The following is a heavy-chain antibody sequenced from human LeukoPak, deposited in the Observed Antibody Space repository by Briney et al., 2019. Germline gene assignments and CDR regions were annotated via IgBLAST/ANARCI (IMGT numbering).Heavy chain of an antibody. CDR2: ISAYNGNT. D-gene: IGHD3-22*01. Sequence: ASVKVSCKASGYTFTSYGISWVRQAPGQGLERMGWISAYNGNTNYAQKPQGRVTMTTDTSTSTAYMELRSLRSDDTAVYYCARVIFGDYYYDSSGYPDYWGQGTLVTVSS. CDR1: GYTFTSYG. V-gene: IGHV1-18*01. CDR3: ARVIFGDYYYDSSGYPDY. J-gene: IGHJ4*02.